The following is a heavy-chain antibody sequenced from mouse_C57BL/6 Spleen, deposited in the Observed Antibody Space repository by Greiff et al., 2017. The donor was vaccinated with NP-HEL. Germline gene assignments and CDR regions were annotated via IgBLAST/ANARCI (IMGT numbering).Heavy chain of an antibody. CDR3: ARDLGTTVVFDY. J-gene: IGHJ2*01. CDR2: INYDGSST. CDR1: GFTFSDYY. D-gene: IGHD1-1*01. Sequence: EVKLVESEGGLVQPGSSMKLSCTASGFTFSDYYMAWVRQVPEKGLEWVANINYDGSSTYYLDSLKSRFIISRDNAKNILYLQMSSLKSEDTATYYCARDLGTTVVFDYWGQGTTLTVSS. V-gene: IGHV5-16*01.